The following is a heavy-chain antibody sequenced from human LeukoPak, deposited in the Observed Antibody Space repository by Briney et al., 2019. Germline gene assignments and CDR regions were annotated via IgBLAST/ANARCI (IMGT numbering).Heavy chain of an antibody. Sequence: SETLSLTCIVSGGSISSFYWSWIRQPPGKGLEWIGYIYSSGSTNYNPSLKSRVTISVDTSKNQFSLKLRSVTAADTAVYYCARGSSPNSSSWVYYYYYYMDVWGKGTTVTISS. CDR2: IYSSGST. J-gene: IGHJ6*03. CDR3: ARGSSPNSSSWVYYYYYYMDV. V-gene: IGHV4-59*01. CDR1: GGSISSFY. D-gene: IGHD6-13*01.